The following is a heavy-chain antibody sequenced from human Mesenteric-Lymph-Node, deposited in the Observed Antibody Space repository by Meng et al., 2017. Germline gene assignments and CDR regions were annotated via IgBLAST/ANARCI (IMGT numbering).Heavy chain of an antibody. CDR3: AKTDIGDGYYFDY. Sequence: QVQLVQSGAEVKKPGSSVKVSCKASGGTFSSYAISWVRQAPGQGLEWMGGIIPIFGTANYAQKFQGRVTMTADASTNTACMELSGLRSEDTAVYYCAKTDIGDGYYFDYWGQGTLVTVSS. CDR1: GGTFSSYA. D-gene: IGHD1-1*01. J-gene: IGHJ4*02. CDR2: IIPIFGTA. V-gene: IGHV1-69*01.